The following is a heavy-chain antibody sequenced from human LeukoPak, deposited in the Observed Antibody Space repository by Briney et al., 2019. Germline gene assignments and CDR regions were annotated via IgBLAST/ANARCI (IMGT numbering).Heavy chain of an antibody. V-gene: IGHV3-30-3*01. D-gene: IGHD1-26*01. CDR1: GFTFSSYA. CDR3: ARDNSGSYPYYFDY. CDR2: ISYDGSNK. J-gene: IGHJ4*02. Sequence: GRSLRLSCAASGFTFSSYAMHWVRQAPGKGLEWVAVISYDGSNKYYADSVKGRFTISRDNSKNTLYLQMNSLRAEDTAVYYCARDNSGSYPYYFDYWGQGTLVTVSS.